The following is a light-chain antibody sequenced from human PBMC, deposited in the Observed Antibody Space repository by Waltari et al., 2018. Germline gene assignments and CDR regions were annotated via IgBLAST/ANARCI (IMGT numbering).Light chain of an antibody. V-gene: IGLV1-44*01. CDR2: RSD. J-gene: IGLJ3*02. CDR3: ASWDDSLNGHWV. Sequence: QSVLTQPPSASGTPGQRVTISCSGRASNIGVNLVHWYQHNPGTAPKLLIYRSDLRPSGVPDRFSGSKSGTSASLAISGLQSEDEADYFCASWDDSLNGHWVFGGGTKVTVL. CDR1: ASNIGVNL.